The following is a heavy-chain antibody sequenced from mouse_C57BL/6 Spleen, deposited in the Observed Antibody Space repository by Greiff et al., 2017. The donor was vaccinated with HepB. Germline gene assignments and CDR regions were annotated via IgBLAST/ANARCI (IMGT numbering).Heavy chain of an antibody. J-gene: IGHJ4*01. V-gene: IGHV1-64*01. CDR2: FHPNSGST. D-gene: IGHD1-1*01. CDR3: ARDYGSSYYAMDY. Sequence: QVQLQQPGAELVKPGASVKLSCKASGYTFTSYWMHWVKQRPGQGLEWIGMFHPNSGSTNYNEKFKSKATLTVDKSSSTAYMQLSSLTSEDSAVYYCARDYGSSYYAMDYWGQGTSVTVSS. CDR1: GYTFTSYW.